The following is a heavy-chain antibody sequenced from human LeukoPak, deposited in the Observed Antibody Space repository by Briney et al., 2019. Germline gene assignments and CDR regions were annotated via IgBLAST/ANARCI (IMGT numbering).Heavy chain of an antibody. V-gene: IGHV1-24*01. Sequence: ASVTVSCKVSGYTLTELSMHWVRQAPGKGLEWMGGFDPEDGETIYAQKFQGRVTMTEDTSTDTAYMELSSLRSEDTAVYYCATNRVGYDFWSGYPNWFDPWGQGTLVTVSS. J-gene: IGHJ5*02. D-gene: IGHD3-3*01. CDR1: GYTLTELS. CDR3: ATNRVGYDFWSGYPNWFDP. CDR2: FDPEDGET.